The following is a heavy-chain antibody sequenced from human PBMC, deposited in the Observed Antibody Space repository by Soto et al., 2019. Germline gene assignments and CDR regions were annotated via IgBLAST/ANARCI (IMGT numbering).Heavy chain of an antibody. CDR3: AKGAEGYVVSSLDY. CDR1: GFIFSNYA. CDR2: ITSTGSST. J-gene: IGHJ4*02. D-gene: IGHD5-12*01. Sequence: EVQLLESGGGFVQPGGSLRLSCAASGFIFSNYAMTWVRQAPGKGLEWVSAITSTGSSTYYADSVQGRFTSSRDNSKNTLYLQINSLTAEDTAVYYCAKGAEGYVVSSLDYWGQGTLVTVSS. V-gene: IGHV3-23*01.